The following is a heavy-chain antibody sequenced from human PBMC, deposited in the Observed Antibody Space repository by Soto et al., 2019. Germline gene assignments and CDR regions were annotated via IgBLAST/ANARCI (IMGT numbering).Heavy chain of an antibody. Sequence: ASVKVSCKASGYTFTGYYMHWVRQAPGQGLEWMGWINPNIGGTNYAQKFQGWVTMTRDTSISTAYMELSRLRSDDTAVYYCARGLGLRIVLRFLEWSTSLDYWGQGTLVTVSS. CDR2: INPNIGGT. CDR3: ARGLGLRIVLRFLEWSTSLDY. D-gene: IGHD3-3*01. CDR1: GYTFTGYY. V-gene: IGHV1-2*04. J-gene: IGHJ4*02.